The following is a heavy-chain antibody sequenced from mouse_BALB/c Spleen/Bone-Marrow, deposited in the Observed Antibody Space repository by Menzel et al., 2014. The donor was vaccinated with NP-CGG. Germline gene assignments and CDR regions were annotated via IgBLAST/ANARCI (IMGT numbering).Heavy chain of an antibody. V-gene: IGHV5-12-1*01. D-gene: IGHD2-10*01. CDR3: ARLLPREAMDD. CDR2: ISSGGGST. Sequence: DVMLVESGGGLVKPGGSLKLSCAASGFAFSSYDMSWVRQTPEKRLEWVAYISSGGGSTYYPDTVKGRFTISRDNAKNTLYLQMSSLKSEDTAMYYCARLLPREAMDDWGQRTSVTVS. CDR1: GFAFSSYD. J-gene: IGHJ4*01.